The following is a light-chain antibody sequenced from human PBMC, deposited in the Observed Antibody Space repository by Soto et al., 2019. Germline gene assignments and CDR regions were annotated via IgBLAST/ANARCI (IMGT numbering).Light chain of an antibody. CDR3: SSYAGSSNV. CDR2: EVN. Sequence: QSVLTLPPSASGSPGPSVALSCTGTSSDVGGYNYVSWYQQHPGKAPQLMIYEVNKRPSGVPDRFSGSKSGNTASLTVSGLQAEDEAEYYCSSYAGSSNVFGTGTKLTVL. J-gene: IGLJ1*01. V-gene: IGLV2-8*01. CDR1: SSDVGGYNY.